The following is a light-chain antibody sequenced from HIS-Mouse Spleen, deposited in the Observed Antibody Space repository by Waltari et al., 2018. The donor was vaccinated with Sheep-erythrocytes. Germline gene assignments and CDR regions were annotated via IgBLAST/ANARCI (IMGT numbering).Light chain of an antibody. J-gene: IGLJ2*01. CDR1: KLGDKY. V-gene: IGLV3-1*01. Sequence: SYELTQPPSVSVSPGQTASITCSGDKLGDKYARWYPQKPGPSPVLVIYQDSKRPAGGPARFSGSNAGNTATLTISGTQAMDEADYYCQAWDSSTAVFGGGTKLTVL. CDR2: QDS. CDR3: QAWDSSTAV.